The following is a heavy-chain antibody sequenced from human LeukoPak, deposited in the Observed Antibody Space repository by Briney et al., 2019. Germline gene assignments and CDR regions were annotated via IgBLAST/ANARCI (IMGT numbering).Heavy chain of an antibody. V-gene: IGHV4-61*02. CDR3: ARTPFFYYYYYYYMDV. CDR2: IYTSGST. CDR1: GGSISSGSYY. J-gene: IGHJ6*03. Sequence: PSETLSLTCTVSGGSISSGSYYWSWIRQPAGKGLEWIGRIYTSGSTNYNPSLKSRVTISVDTSKNQFSLKLSSVTAADTAVYYCARTPFFYYYYYYYMDVWGKGTTVTVSS.